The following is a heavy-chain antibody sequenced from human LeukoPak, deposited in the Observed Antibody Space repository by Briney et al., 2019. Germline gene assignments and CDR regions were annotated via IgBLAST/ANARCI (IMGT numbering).Heavy chain of an antibody. J-gene: IGHJ6*02. CDR3: ARDNYYDSSGPYYYGMDV. Sequence: PSGTLSLTCAVSGGSISSSNWWSWVRQPPGKGLEWIGEIYHSGSTNYNPSLKSRVTISVDKSKNQFSLKLSSVTAADTAVYYCARDNYYDSSGPYYYGMDVWGQGTTVTVSS. CDR1: GGSISSSNW. D-gene: IGHD3-22*01. CDR2: IYHSGST. V-gene: IGHV4-4*02.